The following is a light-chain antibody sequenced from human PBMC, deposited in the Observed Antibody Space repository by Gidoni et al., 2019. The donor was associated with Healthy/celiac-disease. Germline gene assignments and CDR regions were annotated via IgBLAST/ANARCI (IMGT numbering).Light chain of an antibody. CDR1: QGISSY. Sequence: DIQLTQSPSFLSASVGDRVTITCWASQGISSYLAWYQQKPGKAPKLLIYAASTLQSGVPSRFSGSGSGTEFTLTISSLQHEDFATYYCQQLNSYPVTFGHGTKVDIK. J-gene: IGKJ3*01. V-gene: IGKV1-9*01. CDR2: AAS. CDR3: QQLNSYPVT.